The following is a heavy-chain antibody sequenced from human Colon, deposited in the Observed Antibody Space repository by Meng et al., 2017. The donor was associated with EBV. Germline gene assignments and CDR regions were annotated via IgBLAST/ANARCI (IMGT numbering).Heavy chain of an antibody. CDR3: ARAEYYNWFDP. CDR1: GGSMRSGDYF. CDR2: IYYSGNT. Sequence: QVQVQESGPGLVKPPQTLSLTCPVSGGSMRSGDYFWYWIRQPPGKGLEWIGYIYYSGNTYYNPSLKSRVTISIDTSKNQFSLKLSSVTAADTAVYYCARAEYYNWFDPWGQGTMVTV. D-gene: IGHD1-14*01. J-gene: IGHJ5*02. V-gene: IGHV4-30-4*01.